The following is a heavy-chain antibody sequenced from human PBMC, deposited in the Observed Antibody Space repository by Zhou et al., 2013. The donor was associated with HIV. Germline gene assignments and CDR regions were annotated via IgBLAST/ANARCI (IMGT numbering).Heavy chain of an antibody. D-gene: IGHD5-18*01. J-gene: IGHJ6*03. CDR3: ARKGYRYGRSYYDYYMDV. CDR1: GYTFTGYY. V-gene: IGHV1-2*02. Sequence: QVQLVQSGAEVKKPGASVKVSCKASGYTFTGYYIHWVRQAPGQGLEWMGWINPNSGGTNYAQKFQGRVTMTRDTSNSTAYMELSRLRYDDTAVYYCARKGYRYGRSYYDYYMDVWGKGTTVTVSS. CDR2: INPNSGGT.